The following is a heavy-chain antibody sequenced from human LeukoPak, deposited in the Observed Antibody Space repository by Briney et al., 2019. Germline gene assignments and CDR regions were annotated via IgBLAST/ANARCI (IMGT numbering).Heavy chain of an antibody. CDR3: ARLRRNSDSSGYYYYYDY. V-gene: IGHV3-21*01. J-gene: IGHJ4*02. D-gene: IGHD3-22*01. CDR2: ISVRSNYI. CDR1: GFTFSHFG. Sequence: GTSLTLSCEASGFTFSHFGMHWVRQAPGKGLEWVSSISVRSNYIYYADSVRGRFSISGDDARNSLYLQMGSLRGDDTAVYYCARLRRNSDSSGYYYYYDYWGQGTLVTVSS.